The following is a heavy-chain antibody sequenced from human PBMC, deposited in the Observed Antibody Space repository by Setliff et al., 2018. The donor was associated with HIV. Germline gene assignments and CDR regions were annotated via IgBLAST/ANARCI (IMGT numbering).Heavy chain of an antibody. CDR1: GFIFSSYE. J-gene: IGHJ4*02. V-gene: IGHV3-48*03. D-gene: IGHD3-22*01. Sequence: GGSLRLSCAASGFIFSSYEMNWFRQAPGKGMEWVSYINSHGSSTYYADSVKGRFTISRDNSKNTLYLQMNSLRAEDTAVYYCARARGYYDSSGYYYWGQGIQVTVSS. CDR3: ARARGYYDSSGYYY. CDR2: INSHGSST.